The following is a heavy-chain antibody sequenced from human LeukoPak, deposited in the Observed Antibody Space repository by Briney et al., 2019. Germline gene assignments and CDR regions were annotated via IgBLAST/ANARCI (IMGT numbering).Heavy chain of an antibody. Sequence: GASVKVSCKASGYTFTGYYMHWVRQAPGQGLEWMGWINPNSGGTNYAQKFQGRVTVTRDTSISTACMELSRLRSDDTAVYYCARLAGTTSYYYYGMDVWGQGTTVTVSS. CDR2: INPNSGGT. V-gene: IGHV1-2*02. J-gene: IGHJ6*02. D-gene: IGHD1-1*01. CDR1: GYTFTGYY. CDR3: ARLAGTTSYYYYGMDV.